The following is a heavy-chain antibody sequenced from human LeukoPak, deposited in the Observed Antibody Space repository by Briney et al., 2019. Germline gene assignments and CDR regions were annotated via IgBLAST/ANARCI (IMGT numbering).Heavy chain of an antibody. D-gene: IGHD6-19*01. CDR2: ASRDGVSQ. CDR1: GFTFETHD. CDR3: AEEQSRGWYRTADY. J-gene: IGHJ4*02. V-gene: IGHV3-30*18. Sequence: GGSLRLSCAASGFTFETHDMHWGRGAPGKGLEWVGVASRDGVSQNYGDSVEGRFTISRDQSDNTLFLQMNSLRPEDTAIYYCAEEQSRGWYRTADYWGQGTLVTVSS.